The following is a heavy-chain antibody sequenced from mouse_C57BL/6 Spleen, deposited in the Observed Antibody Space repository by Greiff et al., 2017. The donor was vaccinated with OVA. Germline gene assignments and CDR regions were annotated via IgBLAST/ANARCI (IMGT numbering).Heavy chain of an antibody. D-gene: IGHD2-12*01. CDR2: IYPGSGST. V-gene: IGHV1-55*01. CDR3: ARRVYDSLYYFDY. J-gene: IGHJ2*01. CDR1: GYTFTSYW. Sequence: QVQLQQPGAELVKPGASVKMSCKASGYTFTSYWITWVKQRPGQGLEWIGDIYPGSGSTNYNEKFKSKATLTVDTSPSTAYMQLSSLTSEDSAVYYCARRVYDSLYYFDYWGQGTTLTVSS.